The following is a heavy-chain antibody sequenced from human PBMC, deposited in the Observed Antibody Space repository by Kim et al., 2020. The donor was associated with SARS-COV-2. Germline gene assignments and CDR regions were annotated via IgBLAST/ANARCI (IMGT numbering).Heavy chain of an antibody. CDR2: IYHFGTT. D-gene: IGHD1-26*01. CDR1: GASISTSNW. CDR3: AKGGYSGRYYANDK. J-gene: IGHJ3*02. V-gene: IGHV4-4*02. Sequence: SETLSLTCDVSGASISTSNWWSWVRQPPGKGLEWIGEIYHFGTTNYNPSLKSRVTISVDKSKNQFSLKLTSVTAADTAVYFCAKGGYSGRYYANDKWGQG.